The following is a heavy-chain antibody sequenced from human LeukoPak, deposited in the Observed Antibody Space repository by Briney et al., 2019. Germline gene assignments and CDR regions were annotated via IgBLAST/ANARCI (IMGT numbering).Heavy chain of an antibody. CDR3: ARGWLGQLDAFDI. CDR2: INPNSGDT. D-gene: IGHD6-19*01. J-gene: IGHJ3*02. CDR1: GYIFTGYY. V-gene: IGHV1-2*02. Sequence: ASVKVSCKASGYIFTGYYMHWVRQAPGQGLEWMGWINPNSGDTNYAQKFQGRVTMTRDTSISTAYMELSRLRSDDTAVYYCARGWLGQLDAFDIWGQGTMVTVSS.